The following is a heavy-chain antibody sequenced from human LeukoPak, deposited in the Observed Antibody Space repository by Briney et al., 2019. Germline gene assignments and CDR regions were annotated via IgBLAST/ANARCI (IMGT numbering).Heavy chain of an antibody. V-gene: IGHV1-18*04. CDR1: GYTFTAYY. D-gene: IGHD6-13*01. Sequence: ASVKVSCKASGYTFTAYYMHWVRQAPGQGLEWMGWMNPNSGNTNYAQKLQGRVTMTTDTSTTTAYMELRSLRSDDTAVYYCARGGGSWYSDSWGQGTLVTVSS. CDR2: MNPNSGNT. J-gene: IGHJ4*02. CDR3: ARGGGSWYSDS.